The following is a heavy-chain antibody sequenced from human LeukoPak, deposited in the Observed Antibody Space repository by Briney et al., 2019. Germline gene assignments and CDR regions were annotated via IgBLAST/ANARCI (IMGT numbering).Heavy chain of an antibody. V-gene: IGHV1-2*02. CDR3: ARGMEPYYYMDV. CDR2: INPNSGGT. CDR1: EYTFTGYY. Sequence: ASVKVSCKASEYTFTGYYMHWVRQAPGQGLEWMGWINPNSGGTNYAQKFQGRVTMTRDTSISTAYMELSRLRSDDTAVYYCARGMEPYYYMDVWGKGTTVTVSS. D-gene: IGHD1-26*01. J-gene: IGHJ6*03.